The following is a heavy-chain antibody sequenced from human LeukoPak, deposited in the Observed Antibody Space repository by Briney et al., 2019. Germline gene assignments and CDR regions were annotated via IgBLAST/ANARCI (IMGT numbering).Heavy chain of an antibody. J-gene: IGHJ5*02. Sequence: GGSLRLSCAAPGITFSSFGMHWLRQAPGKGLEWVAFIWYDGSNKYYADSVKGRFTISRDNSKNTLYLQMNSLRAEDPAVYYCARDGTLTAGPFDPWGRGTLVTVSS. CDR3: ARDGTLTAGPFDP. D-gene: IGHD1-1*01. CDR1: GITFSSFG. V-gene: IGHV3-33*01. CDR2: IWYDGSNK.